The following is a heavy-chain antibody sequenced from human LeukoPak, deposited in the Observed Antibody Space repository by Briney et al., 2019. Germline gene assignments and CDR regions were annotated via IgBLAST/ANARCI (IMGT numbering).Heavy chain of an antibody. CDR3: ARVEGSPYDSAGSFTNYYYYMDV. CDR2: ISYHGRTT. J-gene: IGHJ6*03. Sequence: GGSLRLSCAASGFTFSSYWMHWVRQAPGKGLEWISYISYHGRTTYYADSVRGRFAISRDNAKNSMYLQMSSLRVDDTAVYYCARVEGSPYDSAGSFTNYYYYMDVWGEGTTVTVSS. V-gene: IGHV3-48*01. CDR1: GFTFSSYW. D-gene: IGHD3-9*01.